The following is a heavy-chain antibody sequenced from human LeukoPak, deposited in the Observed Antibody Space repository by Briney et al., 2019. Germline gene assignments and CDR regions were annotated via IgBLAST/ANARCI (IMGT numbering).Heavy chain of an antibody. CDR2: IYPGDSDT. CDR1: GYSFTSYW. V-gene: IGHV5-51*01. CDR3: ARVYYCSSTSCYPYYFDY. Sequence: GESLQISCQGSGYSFTSYWIGWVRQMPGKGLEWMGIIYPGDSDTRYSPSFQGQVTISADKSISTAYLQWSSLKASDTAMYYCARVYYCSSTSCYPYYFDYWGQGALVTVSS. J-gene: IGHJ4*02. D-gene: IGHD2-2*01.